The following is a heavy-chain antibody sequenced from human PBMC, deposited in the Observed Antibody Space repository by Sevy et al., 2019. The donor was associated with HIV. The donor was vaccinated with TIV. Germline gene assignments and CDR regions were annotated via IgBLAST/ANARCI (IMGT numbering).Heavy chain of an antibody. CDR3: SRIRSQDWYFDL. CDR1: GASISSYF. CDR2: LDTSGTT. D-gene: IGHD4-17*01. Sequence: SESLSLTCTVSGASISSYFWSWIRQPAGKGLEWIGRLDTSGTTNYNPSLKSRVTMSLDTPKNQFSLHLTSVTAADTDVYYCSRIRSQDWYFDLWGRGTLVTVSS. J-gene: IGHJ2*01. V-gene: IGHV4-4*07.